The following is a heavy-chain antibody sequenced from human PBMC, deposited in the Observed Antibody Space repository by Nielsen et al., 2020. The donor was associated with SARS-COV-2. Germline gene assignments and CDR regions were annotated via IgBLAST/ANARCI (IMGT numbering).Heavy chain of an antibody. CDR2: IWYDGSNK. CDR3: AKWGYSSSWDTPYGMDV. Sequence: GESLKISCAASGFTFSSYGMHWVRQAPGKGLEWVAVIWYDGSNKYCADSVKGRFTISRDNAKNSLYLQMNSLRAEDTALYYCAKWGYSSSWDTPYGMDVWGQGTTVTVSS. J-gene: IGHJ6*02. CDR1: GFTFSSYG. V-gene: IGHV3-33*03. D-gene: IGHD6-13*01.